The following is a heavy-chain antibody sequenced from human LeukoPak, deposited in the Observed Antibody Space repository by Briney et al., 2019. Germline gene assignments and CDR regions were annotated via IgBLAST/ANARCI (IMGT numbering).Heavy chain of an antibody. D-gene: IGHD4-23*01. Sequence: PSETLSLTCAVYGGSFSGYYWSWIRQPPGKGLEWIGEINHSGSTNYNPSLKSRVTISVDTSKNQFSLKLSSVTAADTAVYYCARGQLRLRWYDHFDYRGQGTLVTVSS. J-gene: IGHJ4*02. V-gene: IGHV4-34*01. CDR1: GGSFSGYY. CDR3: ARGQLRLRWYDHFDY. CDR2: INHSGST.